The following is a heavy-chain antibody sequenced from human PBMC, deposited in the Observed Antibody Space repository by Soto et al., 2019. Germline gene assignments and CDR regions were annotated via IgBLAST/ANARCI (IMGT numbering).Heavy chain of an antibody. Sequence: QVQLQQWGAGLLKPSETLSLTCAVYGGSLSGYYWSWIRQPPGKALEWIGEFSHSGNPNYNPSLKGRVTIPVDTSKSQLFLNLSSVTAADTAMYYCARHHVRGRTIAGAAEFWGQGTLVTVSS. CDR1: GGSLSGYY. CDR3: ARHHVRGRTIAGAAEF. CDR2: FSHSGNP. V-gene: IGHV4-34*01. D-gene: IGHD1-26*01. J-gene: IGHJ4*02.